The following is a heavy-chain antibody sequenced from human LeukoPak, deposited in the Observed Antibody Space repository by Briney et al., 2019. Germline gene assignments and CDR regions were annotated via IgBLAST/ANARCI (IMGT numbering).Heavy chain of an antibody. Sequence: PSETLSLTCTVSGGSVSSGSYYWSWIRQPPGKGLEWIGYIYYSGSTNYNPSLKSRVTISVDTSKNQFSLKLTSVTAADTAMYYCARGSPFDYWGHGTLVTVSS. D-gene: IGHD1-26*01. CDR2: IYYSGST. CDR1: GGSVSSGSYY. J-gene: IGHJ4*01. CDR3: ARGSPFDY. V-gene: IGHV4-61*01.